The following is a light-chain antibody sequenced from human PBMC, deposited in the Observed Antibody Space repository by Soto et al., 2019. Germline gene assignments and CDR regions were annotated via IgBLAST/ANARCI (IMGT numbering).Light chain of an antibody. V-gene: IGKV3-20*01. CDR1: QSFSSSY. Sequence: IGLTKSPATMSLSPGERATLSCRASQSFSSSYLAWYQQNPGQAPRLLSYGASSRATGIPDRFSGSGSVTDFTLTISRLEPEDFAVYYCQQYGSSQGYTFGQGTKLEIK. CDR2: GAS. CDR3: QQYGSSQGYT. J-gene: IGKJ2*01.